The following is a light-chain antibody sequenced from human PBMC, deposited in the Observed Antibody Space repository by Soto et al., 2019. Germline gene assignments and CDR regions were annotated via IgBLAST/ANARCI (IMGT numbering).Light chain of an antibody. CDR2: STS. J-gene: IGKJ1*01. CDR3: QQYGNSPWT. CDR1: QRFGSSN. Sequence: EIVMTQSPVTLSVSPGERGTLSCRASQRFGSSNLAWYQQKPGQAPRLLIYSTSSRATGIPDRFSGSGSGTDFTLTISRLEPEDFAVYYCQQYGNSPWTFGQGTKVDIK. V-gene: IGKV3-20*01.